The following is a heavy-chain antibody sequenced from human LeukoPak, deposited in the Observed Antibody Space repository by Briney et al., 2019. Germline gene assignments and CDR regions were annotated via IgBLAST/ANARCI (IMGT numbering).Heavy chain of an antibody. CDR1: GGSISSSNYY. D-gene: IGHD5-12*01. Sequence: PSETLSLTCTVSGGSISSSNYYWGWIRQPPGKGLEWIGSIHYTGSTYYNPSLKSRVTISVDTSKNQFSLRLNSVTAADTAVYYCARRAEWGYSGYDPSLYYFDYWGQGTLVTASS. V-gene: IGHV4-39*01. J-gene: IGHJ4*02. CDR2: IHYTGST. CDR3: ARRAEWGYSGYDPSLYYFDY.